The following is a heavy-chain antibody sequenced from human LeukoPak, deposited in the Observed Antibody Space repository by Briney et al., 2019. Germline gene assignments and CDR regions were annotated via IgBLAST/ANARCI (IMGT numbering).Heavy chain of an antibody. Sequence: GGSLRLSCAASGFAFSTYAMTWVRQAPGKGLEWVGRIRGKTDGGTTDYAAPVKGRFTISRDDSKNTLYLQMNSLRTEDTAVYYCTTEMDTAIYYWGQGTLVTVSS. CDR3: TTEMDTAIYY. CDR2: IRGKTDGGTT. J-gene: IGHJ4*02. CDR1: GFAFSTYA. D-gene: IGHD5-18*01. V-gene: IGHV3-15*01.